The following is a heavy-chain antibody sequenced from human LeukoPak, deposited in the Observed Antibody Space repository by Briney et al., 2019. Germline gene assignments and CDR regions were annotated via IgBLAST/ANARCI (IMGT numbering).Heavy chain of an antibody. CDR1: GGSFSGYY. V-gene: IGHV4-34*01. CDR2: INHSGST. CDR3: ARHYAHGSGTYAPFAY. J-gene: IGHJ4*02. Sequence: SETLSLTCAVYGGSFSGYYWSWIRQPPGKGLEWIGEINHSGSTNYNPSLRSRVTVSIDTSKNQFSLKVSSVTAADTAVYSCARHYAHGSGTYAPFAYWGQGALVTISS. D-gene: IGHD3-10*01.